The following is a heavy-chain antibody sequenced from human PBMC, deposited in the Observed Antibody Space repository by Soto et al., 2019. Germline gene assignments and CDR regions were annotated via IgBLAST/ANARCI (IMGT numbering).Heavy chain of an antibody. J-gene: IGHJ4*02. CDR2: IYYSGST. Sequence: SETLSLTCTVSGGSISSGGYYWSWIRQHPGKGLEWIGYIYYSGSTYYNPSLKSRVTISVDTSKNQFSLKLSSVTAADTAVYYCATQLARRDGYNSAFDYWGQGXLVTVSS. CDR1: GGSISSGGYY. CDR3: ATQLARRDGYNSAFDY. D-gene: IGHD5-12*01. V-gene: IGHV4-31*03.